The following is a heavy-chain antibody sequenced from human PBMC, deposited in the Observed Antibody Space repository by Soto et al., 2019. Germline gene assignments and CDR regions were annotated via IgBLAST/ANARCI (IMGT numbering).Heavy chain of an antibody. CDR3: AREAPIRGYSYGGNFDY. CDR2: ISSSGGNI. D-gene: IGHD5-18*01. V-gene: IGHV3-11*01. Sequence: PGGSLRLSCAASGFIFSDYYMSWIRQAPGRGPEWVAQISSSGGNIYYAGSVRGRFTVSRDNTKNSLYLQMKSLRAEDTAVYFCAREAPIRGYSYGGNFDYWGQGALVTVSS. CDR1: GFIFSDYY. J-gene: IGHJ4*02.